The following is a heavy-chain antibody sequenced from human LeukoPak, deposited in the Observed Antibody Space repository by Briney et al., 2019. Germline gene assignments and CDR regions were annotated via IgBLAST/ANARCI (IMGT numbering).Heavy chain of an antibody. Sequence: GGSLRLSCAASGFTFSSYAMSWVRQAPGKGLEWVSSISSNGNSIYYADSLKGRFTISRDNAKNSVYLQMNSLRAEDTAVYYCARGTPPDFWGQGTLVTVSS. J-gene: IGHJ4*02. CDR1: GFTFSSYA. CDR3: ARGTPPDF. CDR2: ISSNGNSI. V-gene: IGHV3-21*01.